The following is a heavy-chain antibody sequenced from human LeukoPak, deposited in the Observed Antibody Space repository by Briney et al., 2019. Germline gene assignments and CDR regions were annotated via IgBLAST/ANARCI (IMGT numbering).Heavy chain of an antibody. CDR1: GFSFSTYA. CDR3: VRDIIYGADFSDV. D-gene: IGHD4-17*01. Sequence: GRSLRLSCAASGFSFSTYAMHWVRQAPGKGLEWVAFISYDGSDIYYADSVKGRFTASRDNSKNTLFLQVHNLRPDDTAVFYCVRDIIYGADFSDVWGKGTTVTVSS. V-gene: IGHV3-30*04. J-gene: IGHJ6*04. CDR2: ISYDGSDI.